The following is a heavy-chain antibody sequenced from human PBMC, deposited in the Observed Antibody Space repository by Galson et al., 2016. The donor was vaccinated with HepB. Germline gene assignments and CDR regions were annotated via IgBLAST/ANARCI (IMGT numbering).Heavy chain of an antibody. Sequence: SLRLSCAASGFTFSSYAMSWVRQAPGKGLEWVSAMSGSAASTYYADSVKGRFTISRDNSKNTLYLQMNSLGAEDTAVYYCAKRRGYYSKELDYWGQGTLVTVSS. CDR3: AKRRGYYSKELDY. D-gene: IGHD5-12*01. CDR2: MSGSAAST. CDR1: GFTFSSYA. J-gene: IGHJ4*02. V-gene: IGHV3-23*01.